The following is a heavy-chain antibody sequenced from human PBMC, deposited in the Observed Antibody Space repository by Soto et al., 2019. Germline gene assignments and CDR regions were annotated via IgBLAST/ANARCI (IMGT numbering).Heavy chain of an antibody. CDR1: GGSISSSSYY. CDR2: IYYSGST. CDR3: ARPGGYGDYPTIAEYFQH. D-gene: IGHD4-17*01. Sequence: QLQLQESGPGLVKPSETLSLTCTVSGGSISSSSYYWGWIRQPPGKGLEWIGSIYYSGSTYYNPSLKSRVTISVDTSKNQFSLKLSSVTAADTAVYYCARPGGYGDYPTIAEYFQHWGQGTLVTVSS. J-gene: IGHJ1*01. V-gene: IGHV4-39*01.